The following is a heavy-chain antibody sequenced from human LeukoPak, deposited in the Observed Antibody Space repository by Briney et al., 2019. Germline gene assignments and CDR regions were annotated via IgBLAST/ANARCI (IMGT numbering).Heavy chain of an antibody. V-gene: IGHV1-18*01. CDR2: ISAYNGDT. J-gene: IGHJ4*02. CDR3: ARDWGGYSSSWYAF. D-gene: IGHD6-13*01. CDR1: GYTFTSYG. Sequence: GASVKVSCKASGYTFTSYGISWVRQAPGQGLEWMGWISAYNGDTNYAQKLQGRVTMTTDTSTSTAYMELRSLRSDDTAVYYCARDWGGYSSSWYAFWGQGTLVTVSS.